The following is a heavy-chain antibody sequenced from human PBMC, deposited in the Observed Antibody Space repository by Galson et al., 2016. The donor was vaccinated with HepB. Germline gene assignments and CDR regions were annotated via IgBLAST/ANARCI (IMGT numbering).Heavy chain of an antibody. D-gene: IGHD3-10*01. J-gene: IGHJ6*02. CDR2: ISGTGDET. CDR1: GFTFSNFG. Sequence: SLRLSCAASGFTFSNFGMSWVRQAPGKGLEWVSSISGTGDETYHADSVKGRFTISRDTPKNTLYLQMNSLKAADTAVYYCAKATRGIRGVMMYGMDVWGQGATVTVS. CDR3: AKATRGIRGVMMYGMDV. V-gene: IGHV3-23*01.